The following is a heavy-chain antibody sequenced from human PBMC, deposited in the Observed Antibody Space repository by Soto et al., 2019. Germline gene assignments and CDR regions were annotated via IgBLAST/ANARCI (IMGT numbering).Heavy chain of an antibody. CDR3: AIELERRLNWFDP. J-gene: IGHJ5*02. CDR2: IIPIFGTA. V-gene: IGHV1-69*12. CDR1: GGTFSSYA. D-gene: IGHD1-1*01. Sequence: QVQLVQSGAEVKKPGSSVKVSCKASGGTFSSYAISWVRQAPGQGLEWMGGIIPIFGTANYAQKFQGRVTITADESTSTAYEELRSVRSEDTAVYYCAIELERRLNWFDPWGQGTLVSVCS.